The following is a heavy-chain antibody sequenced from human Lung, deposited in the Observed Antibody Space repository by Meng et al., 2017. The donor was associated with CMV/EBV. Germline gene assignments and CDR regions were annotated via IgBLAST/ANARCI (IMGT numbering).Heavy chain of an antibody. V-gene: IGHV3-15*01. CDR2: SKRNVNGGKI. CDR3: VTDPHLTGGRWFDP. CDR1: GIIFSSAW. J-gene: IGHJ5*02. D-gene: IGHD3-16*01. Sequence: GIIFSSAWMTWVGKARGKGLEGIGRSKRNVNGGKIEYAVPLKDRFIISRDDSKETLYLQINSLKTEDTGVYYWVTDPHLTGGRWFDPWGQGTLVTVSS.